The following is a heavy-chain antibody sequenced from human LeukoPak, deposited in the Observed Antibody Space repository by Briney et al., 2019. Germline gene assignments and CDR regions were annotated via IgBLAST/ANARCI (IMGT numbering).Heavy chain of an antibody. CDR2: ISSSGSTI. D-gene: IGHD3-10*02. V-gene: IGHV3-48*03. CDR3: AELGITMIGGV. Sequence: VGSLRLSCAASGFTFSSYEMNWVRQAPGKGLEWVSYISSSGSTIYYADSVKGRFTISRDNAKNSLYLQMNSLRAEDTAVYYCAELGITMIGGVWGKGTTVTVSS. CDR1: GFTFSSYE. J-gene: IGHJ6*04.